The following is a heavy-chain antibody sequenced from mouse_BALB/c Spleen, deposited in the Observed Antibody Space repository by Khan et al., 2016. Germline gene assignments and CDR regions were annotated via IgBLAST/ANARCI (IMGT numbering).Heavy chain of an antibody. D-gene: IGHD1-2*01. CDR1: GYSITSGYG. J-gene: IGHJ2*01. CDR3: ARTARIKY. V-gene: IGHV3-2*02. CDR2: ISYSGST. Sequence: VQLQQSGPGLVKPSQSLSLTCAVTGYSITSGYGWNWIRQFPGNKLEWMGYISYSGSTNYNPSLKSRISITRDTSKNQFFLQLNSVTTEDTATYSCARTARIKYWGQGTTLTVSS.